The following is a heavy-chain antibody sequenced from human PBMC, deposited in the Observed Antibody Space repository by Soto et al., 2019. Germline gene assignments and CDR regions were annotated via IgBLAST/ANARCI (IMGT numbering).Heavy chain of an antibody. CDR3: AREGRDGSKIQFDY. J-gene: IGHJ4*02. CDR2: IYYSGST. D-gene: IGHD1-26*01. Sequence: SETLSLTCTVSGGSISSGGYYWSWIRQHPGKGLEWIGYIYYSGSTYYNPSLKSRVTISVDTSKNQFSLKLSSVTAADTAVYYCAREGRDGSKIQFDYWGQGTLVTVSS. CDR1: GGSISSGGYY. V-gene: IGHV4-31*03.